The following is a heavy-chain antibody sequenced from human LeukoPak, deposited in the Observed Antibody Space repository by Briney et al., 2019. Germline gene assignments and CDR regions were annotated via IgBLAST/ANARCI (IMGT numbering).Heavy chain of an antibody. CDR2: ISAYNGNT. D-gene: IGHD3-3*01. J-gene: IGHJ6*03. V-gene: IGHV1-18*01. CDR1: GYTFTSYG. CDR3: ARGLGQPPPYDDYYYMDV. Sequence: ASVKVSCKASGYTFTSYGISWVRQAPGQGLEWMGWISAYNGNTNYAQKLQGRVTMTTDTSTSTAYMELRSLRSDDTAVYYCARGLGQPPPYDDYYYMDVWGKGTTVTVSS.